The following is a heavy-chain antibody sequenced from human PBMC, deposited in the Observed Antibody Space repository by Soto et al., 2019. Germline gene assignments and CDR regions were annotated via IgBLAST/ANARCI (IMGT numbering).Heavy chain of an antibody. Sequence: GGSLRLSCSASGFTVSTYTMGWVRLAPGKGLQWVSTIFSGGGGTEYADSVAGRFTISRDNSKNMVYLQMNSLKVDGTAMYYCARDRQPECIRAFDLRGRGVRVTVSS. J-gene: IGHJ4*02. V-gene: IGHV3-23*03. CDR3: ARDRQPECIRAFDL. CDR1: GFTVSTYT. D-gene: IGHD2-2*01. CDR2: IFSGGGGT.